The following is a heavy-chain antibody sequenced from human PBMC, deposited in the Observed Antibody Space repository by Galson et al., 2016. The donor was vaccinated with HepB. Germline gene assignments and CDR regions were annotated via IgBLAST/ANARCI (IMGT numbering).Heavy chain of an antibody. J-gene: IGHJ6*01. Sequence: SLRLSCAASGFTFTSYWIHWVRQVPGEGLVWVSRIHSDGSSTHYADSVKGRFTISRDNAKNTVYLQMNSLRVEDTAVYYCARVGVIPYSYYGMDVWGQGTMVIVSS. CDR2: IHSDGSST. CDR3: ARVGVIPYSYYGMDV. D-gene: IGHD3-10*01. V-gene: IGHV3-74*01. CDR1: GFTFTSYW.